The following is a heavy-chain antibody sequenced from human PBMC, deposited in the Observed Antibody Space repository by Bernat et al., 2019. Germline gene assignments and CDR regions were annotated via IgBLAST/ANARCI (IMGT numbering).Heavy chain of an antibody. CDR1: GGSISSSSYY. CDR2: IYYSGST. CDR3: ARTYYYGSGSTDYMDV. J-gene: IGHJ6*03. V-gene: IGHV4-39*01. Sequence: QLQLQESGPGLVKPSETLSLTCTVSGGSISSSSYYWGWIRQPPGKGLEWIGSIYYSGSTYYNPSLKSRVTISVDTSKNQFSLKLSSVTAADTAMYYCARTYYYGSGSTDYMDVWGKGTTVTVSS. D-gene: IGHD3-10*01.